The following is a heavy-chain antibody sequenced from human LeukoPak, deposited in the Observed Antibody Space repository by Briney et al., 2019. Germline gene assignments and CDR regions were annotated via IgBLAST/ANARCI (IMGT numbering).Heavy chain of an antibody. V-gene: IGHV1-2*06. CDR2: INPNSGGT. Sequence: ASVKVSCKASGYTFTGYYMHWVRQAPGQGLEWMGRINPNSGGTNYAQKFQGRVTMTRDTSISTAYMELSRLRSDDTAVYYCAREGDTAMVSFDYWGQGTLVTVPS. CDR1: GYTFTGYY. J-gene: IGHJ4*02. D-gene: IGHD5-18*01. CDR3: AREGDTAMVSFDY.